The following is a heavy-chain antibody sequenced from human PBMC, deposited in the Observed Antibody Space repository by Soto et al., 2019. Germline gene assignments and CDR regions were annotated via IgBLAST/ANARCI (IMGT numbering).Heavy chain of an antibody. CDR3: VSHLICALVLCTSLPGRDNYARDV. D-gene: IGHD2-8*01. Sequence: QVQRVQSGAEVKKPGSSVKVSCKASGGTFSRYTFTWVRQAPGQGLEWMGRIIPILDIPNYAQNFQGRVTIIADKSTSPAYMALTSPTSSHSDDYYCVSHLICALVLCTSLPGRDNYARDVWGQGTTVTVSS. CDR2: IIPILDIP. V-gene: IGHV1-69*02. J-gene: IGHJ6*02. CDR1: GGTFSRYT.